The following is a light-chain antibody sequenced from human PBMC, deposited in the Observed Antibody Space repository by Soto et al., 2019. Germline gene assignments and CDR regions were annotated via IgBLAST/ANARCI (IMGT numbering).Light chain of an antibody. CDR3: QQYNSYSRT. CDR1: QSISDW. Sequence: DIQMTQSPSTLSASVGDRVTITCRASQSISDWLAWYQQKPGKAPKLLIYKASSLESGVPSRFSGSGSGTDFTLTISSLQPDDFATYDCQQYNSYSRTFGQGTKVE. CDR2: KAS. V-gene: IGKV1-5*03. J-gene: IGKJ1*01.